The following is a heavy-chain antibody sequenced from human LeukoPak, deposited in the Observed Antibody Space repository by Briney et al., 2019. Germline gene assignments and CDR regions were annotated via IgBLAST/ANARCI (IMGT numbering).Heavy chain of an antibody. D-gene: IGHD6-13*01. CDR2: SNWNGGST. J-gene: IGHJ5*02. Sequence: PGGSLRLSCAASGFTFGGYGMSWVRQAPGKGLEWVSGSNWNGGSTGYADSVKGRFTISRDNAKNTLYLQMNSLRAEDTALYYCARSSSSWLTTWFDPWGQGTLVTVSS. V-gene: IGHV3-20*04. CDR1: GFTFGGYG. CDR3: ARSSSSWLTTWFDP.